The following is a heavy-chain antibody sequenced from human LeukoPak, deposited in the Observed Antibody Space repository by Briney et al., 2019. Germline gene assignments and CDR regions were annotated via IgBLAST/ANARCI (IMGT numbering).Heavy chain of an antibody. V-gene: IGHV3-30-3*01. CDR3: AREGYYGSGSPPSLYFNY. Sequence: GGSLRLSCAASGFTFRNYVIHWVRQAPGKGLEWVAVTSSDLNVKLYADSVKGRFTISRDNSRSTLYLQMNSLRPEDTAIYYCAREGYYGSGSPPSLYFNYWGQGTLVTVSS. CDR2: TSSDLNVK. CDR1: GFTFRNYV. J-gene: IGHJ4*02. D-gene: IGHD3-10*01.